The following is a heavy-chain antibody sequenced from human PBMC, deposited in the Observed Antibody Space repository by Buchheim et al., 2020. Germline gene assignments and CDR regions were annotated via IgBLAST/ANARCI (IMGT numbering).Heavy chain of an antibody. CDR2: IYWDDDK. CDR1: GFSLSTSGEG. J-gene: IGHJ3*02. CDR3: AHQVRYRSSTSTSRGVYAFDI. V-gene: IGHV2-5*02. D-gene: IGHD2-2*01. Sequence: QITLRESGPTLVKPTQTLTLTCTFSGFSLSTSGEGVGWIRQPPGKALEWLALIYWDDDKRFIPSLQSRLPITKDNSKNQVVLTMTNMDPVDTATYYCAHQVRYRSSTSTSRGVYAFDIWGRGT.